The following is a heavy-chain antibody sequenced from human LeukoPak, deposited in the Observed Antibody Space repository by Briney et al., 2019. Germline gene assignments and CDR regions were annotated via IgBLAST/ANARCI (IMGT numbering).Heavy chain of an antibody. J-gene: IGHJ3*02. D-gene: IGHD4-23*01. CDR1: GFTVSSNY. Sequence: PGGSLRLSCAASGFTVSSNYMSWVRQAPGKGLEWVSVIYSGGSTYYADSVKGRFTISRHNSKNTLYLQMNSMRAEDTAVYYCARDGGIDAFDIWGRGTMVTVSS. CDR2: IYSGGST. CDR3: ARDGGIDAFDI. V-gene: IGHV3-53*04.